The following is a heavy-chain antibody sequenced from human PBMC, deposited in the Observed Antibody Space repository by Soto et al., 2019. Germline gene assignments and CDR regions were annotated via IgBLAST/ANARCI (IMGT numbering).Heavy chain of an antibody. J-gene: IGHJ4*02. CDR3: ARDSTRWDFDY. D-gene: IGHD6-13*01. CDR1: GYTFTDYY. CDR2: INRNSGGT. V-gene: IGHV1-2*02. Sequence: QVQLVQSGAEVKKPGASVKVSCKASGYTFTDYYIHWVRQAPGQGLEWMGWINRNSGGTNYAQKFQGGVTMTRDTSIDTAYMELSRLRFDDTAVYYCARDSTRWDFDYWGQGTLVTVSS.